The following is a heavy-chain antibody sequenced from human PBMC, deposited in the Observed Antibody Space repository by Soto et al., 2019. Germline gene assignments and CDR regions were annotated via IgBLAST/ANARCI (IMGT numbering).Heavy chain of an antibody. V-gene: IGHV3-30*04. CDR2: ISYDGRDK. J-gene: IGHJ4*02. Sequence: VQLVESGGGLVQPGGSLRLSCAASGFTFSSFAMHWVGQAPSTGLEWVAVISYDGRDKYYPDSVKGRFTISRDNSKNTLYLQMNSLRAEDTAVYYCARSAGGSYPQYDYWGQGTLVTVSS. D-gene: IGHD1-26*01. CDR3: ARSAGGSYPQYDY. CDR1: GFTFSSFA.